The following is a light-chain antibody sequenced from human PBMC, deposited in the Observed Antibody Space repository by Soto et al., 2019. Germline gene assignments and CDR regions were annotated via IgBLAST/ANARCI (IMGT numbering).Light chain of an antibody. CDR3: QSYDSSLSGVV. CDR1: SCNIGAGYD. Sequence: QSVLTQPPSVSGAPGQRVTISCTGSSCNIGAGYDVYWYQQLPGTAPKLLIYGNSKRPSGVPDRFSGSKSGTSASLAITGLQAEDEADYYCQSYDSSLSGVVFGGGTKLNVL. J-gene: IGLJ2*01. V-gene: IGLV1-40*01. CDR2: GNS.